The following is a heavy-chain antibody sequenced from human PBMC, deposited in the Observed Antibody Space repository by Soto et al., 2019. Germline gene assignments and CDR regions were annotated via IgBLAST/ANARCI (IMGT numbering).Heavy chain of an antibody. CDR2: ISRSSGNM. CDR3: ARCREPTTFYWFHP. V-gene: IGHV3-48*01. Sequence: GGSLRLSCAASEFTFSSYCMNWVRQAPGKGLEWVSYISRSSGNMYYADSVKGRFTISRDNAKNSLYLQMNSLRAEDTAVYYCARCREPTTFYWFHPWGQGTLFTVSS. D-gene: IGHD1-7*01. J-gene: IGHJ5*02. CDR1: EFTFSSYC.